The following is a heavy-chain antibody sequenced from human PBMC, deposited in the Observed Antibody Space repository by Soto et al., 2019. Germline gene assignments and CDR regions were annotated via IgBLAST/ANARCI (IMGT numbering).Heavy chain of an antibody. Sequence: SVKVSCKASGGTFSSYIINWVRQAPGQGLEWMGRSIPILGIANYAQKFQGRVTITADKSTSTAYMELSGLRSEDTAVYYCARAYAFGNFYWFDPWGQGSLVTVSS. D-gene: IGHD2-21*01. CDR2: SIPILGIA. J-gene: IGHJ5*02. V-gene: IGHV1-69*02. CDR1: GGTFSSYI. CDR3: ARAYAFGNFYWFDP.